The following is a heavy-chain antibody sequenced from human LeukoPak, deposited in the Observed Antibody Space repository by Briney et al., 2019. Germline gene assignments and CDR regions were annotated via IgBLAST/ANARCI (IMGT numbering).Heavy chain of an antibody. CDR1: GGSISTYY. J-gene: IGHJ5*02. Sequence: NPSETLSLTCTLSGGSISTYYWSWIRQPPGKGLEWIGYIYYSGITKYNPSVKSRLTISVDTSKNQFSLKVSSVTAADTAVYYCARGTNMMASLRFDLWGQGTLVTVSS. CDR3: ARGTNMMASLRFDL. D-gene: IGHD2-8*01. V-gene: IGHV4-59*01. CDR2: IYYSGIT.